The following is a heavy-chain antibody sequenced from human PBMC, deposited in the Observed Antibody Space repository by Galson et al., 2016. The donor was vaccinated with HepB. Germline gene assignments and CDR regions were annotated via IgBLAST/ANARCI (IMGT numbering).Heavy chain of an antibody. D-gene: IGHD6-19*01. CDR1: GFTFSHYF. CDR3: ARMFPLYSGGRFDRGDGWFSP. V-gene: IGHV3-11*01. CDR2: ISGSADSR. J-gene: IGHJ5*02. Sequence: SLKLSCAASGFTFSHYFVSWIRQAPGKGLEWVSYISGSADSRGYADTLKGRLTISRDNSKNSLYLQLNNLRAEDTAVYYCARMFPLYSGGRFDRGDGWFSPWGQGTRVTVSS.